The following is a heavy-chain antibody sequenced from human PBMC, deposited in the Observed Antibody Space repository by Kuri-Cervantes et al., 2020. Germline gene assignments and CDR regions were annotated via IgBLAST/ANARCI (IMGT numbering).Heavy chain of an antibody. Sequence: GGSLRLSCAASGFTFSSYAMSWVRQAPGKGLEWVSAISGSGGSTYYADSVKGRFTISRDNSKNTLYLQMNSLRAEDTAVYYCARYLGYSGYGYFDYWGQGTLVTVSS. J-gene: IGHJ4*02. CDR3: ARYLGYSGYGYFDY. V-gene: IGHV3-23*01. D-gene: IGHD5-12*01. CDR1: GFTFSSYA. CDR2: ISGSGGST.